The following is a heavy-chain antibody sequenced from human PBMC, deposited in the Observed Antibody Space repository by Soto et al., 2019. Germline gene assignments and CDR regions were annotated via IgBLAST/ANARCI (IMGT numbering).Heavy chain of an antibody. D-gene: IGHD6-13*01. CDR2: ISYDGSNK. CDR1: GFSFSSYG. V-gene: IGHV3-30*18. J-gene: IGHJ5*02. Sequence: GGSLRLSCAASGFSFSSYGMHWVRQAPGKGLEWVAVISYDGSNKYYADSVKGRFTISRDNSKNTLYLQMNSLRAEDTAVYYCAKDMVHGIAAPWFDPWGQGTLVTVSS. CDR3: AKDMVHGIAAPWFDP.